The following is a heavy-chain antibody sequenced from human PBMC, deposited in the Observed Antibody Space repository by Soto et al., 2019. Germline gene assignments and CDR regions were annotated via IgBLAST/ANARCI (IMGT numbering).Heavy chain of an antibody. D-gene: IGHD3-22*01. Sequence: LSLTCAVSGGSISSNNWWSWVRQPPGKGLEWIGYIYYSGSTYYNPSLKSRVTISVDTSKNQFSLKLSSVTAADTAVYYCARDSLYYYDSSGYYCDAFDIWGQGTMVTVSS. CDR2: IYYSGST. V-gene: IGHV4-30-4*01. J-gene: IGHJ3*02. CDR3: ARDSLYYYDSSGYYCDAFDI. CDR1: GGSISSNNW.